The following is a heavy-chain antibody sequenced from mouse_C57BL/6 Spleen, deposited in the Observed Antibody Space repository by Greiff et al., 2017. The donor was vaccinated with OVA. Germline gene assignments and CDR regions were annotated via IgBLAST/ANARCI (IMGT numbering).Heavy chain of an antibody. V-gene: IGHV1-55*01. CDR3: ARDYDYGVYAMDY. J-gene: IGHJ4*01. Sequence: QVQLQQPGAELVKPGASVKMSCKASGYTFTSYWITWVKQRPGQGLEWIGDIYPGSGSTNYNEKFKSKATLTVDTSSSTAYMQLSSLTSEDSAVYYCARDYDYGVYAMDYWGQGTSVTVSS. D-gene: IGHD2-4*01. CDR1: GYTFTSYW. CDR2: IYPGSGST.